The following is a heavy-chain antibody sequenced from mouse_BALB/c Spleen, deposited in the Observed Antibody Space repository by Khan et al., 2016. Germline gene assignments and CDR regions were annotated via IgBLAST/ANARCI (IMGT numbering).Heavy chain of an antibody. CDR3: GRGDY. J-gene: IGHJ2*01. CDR1: GFTFSSFG. V-gene: IGHV5-17*02. CDR2: ISSGSSAI. Sequence: EVELVESGGGLVQPGGSRKLSCAAAGFTFSSFGMHWVRQAPEKGLEWVAFISSGSSAIYYADTVKGRSTISRDNPKNTLFMQLTSLRSEDTAMYYCGRGDYWGQGTTLTVSS.